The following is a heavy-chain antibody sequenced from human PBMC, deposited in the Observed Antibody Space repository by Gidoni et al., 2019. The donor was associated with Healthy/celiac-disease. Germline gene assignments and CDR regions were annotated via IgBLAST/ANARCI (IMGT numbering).Heavy chain of an antibody. Sequence: QVQLVQSGAEVKKPGASVKGSCQASGYTFTSYDIHWVRQAPGQGLEWMGWMNPNSGNTGYAQKFQGRVTMTRNTSISTAYMELSSLRSEDTAVYYCARPRRGYSSSPFPRHYYYYYMDVWGKGTTVTVSS. J-gene: IGHJ6*03. CDR2: MNPNSGNT. CDR1: GYTFTSYD. CDR3: ARPRRGYSSSPFPRHYYYYYMDV. D-gene: IGHD6-13*01. V-gene: IGHV1-8*01.